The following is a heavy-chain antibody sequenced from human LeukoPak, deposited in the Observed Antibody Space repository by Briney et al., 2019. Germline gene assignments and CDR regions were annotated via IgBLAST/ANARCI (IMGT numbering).Heavy chain of an antibody. D-gene: IGHD2-21*02. Sequence: ASVKLSCKASGFSLTAYHMHWVRQAPGQGLDWTGTIDSADGTTTYAPSFQGRVTMPRDTSTTTVYMELSSLSSEDSAVYYCAVPPCGGDCPYYYGMDVWGQGTTVTVSS. CDR3: AVPPCGGDCPYYYGMDV. CDR1: GFSLTAYH. V-gene: IGHV1-46*01. J-gene: IGHJ6*02. CDR2: IDSADGTT.